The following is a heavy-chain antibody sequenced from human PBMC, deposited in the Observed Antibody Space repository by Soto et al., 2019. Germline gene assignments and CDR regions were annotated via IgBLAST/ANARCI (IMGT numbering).Heavy chain of an antibody. Sequence: QVQLVESGGGLVKPGGSLRLSCAASGFTFSDYYMSWIRQAPGKGLEWVSYISSSGSTIYYADSVKGRFTISRDNAKNSQYLQMNSLRAEDKAGYYWAKRKGYSSYDYWGQGTLVTVSS. D-gene: IGHD5-12*01. CDR1: GFTFSDYY. CDR3: AKRKGYSSYDY. CDR2: ISSSGSTI. J-gene: IGHJ4*02. V-gene: IGHV3-11*01.